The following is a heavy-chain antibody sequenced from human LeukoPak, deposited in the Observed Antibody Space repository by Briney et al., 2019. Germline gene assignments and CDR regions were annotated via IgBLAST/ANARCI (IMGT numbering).Heavy chain of an antibody. CDR2: INPVDSDT. Sequence: GESLKISCKGSGYGFTEYWVGWVRQMPGKGLEWMGTINPVDSDTRYNPSFQGQVTISADKSISTAYLQWSSLKASDTAMYYCARAEASSSWYADYWGQGTLVTVSS. J-gene: IGHJ4*02. CDR3: ARAEASSSWYADY. V-gene: IGHV5-51*01. CDR1: GYGFTEYW. D-gene: IGHD6-13*01.